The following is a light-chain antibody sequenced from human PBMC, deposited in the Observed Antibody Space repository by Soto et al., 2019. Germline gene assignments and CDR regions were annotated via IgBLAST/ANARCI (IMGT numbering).Light chain of an antibody. CDR1: QDIGDD. CDR3: LQHNSLPFT. J-gene: IGKJ3*01. Sequence: DIQMTQSPSSLSASVGDRVTITCRASQDIGDDLDWFQQKPGKAPKRLIYASSGLQSVAPARFSGSGSGTAFALTISNLYPEDFATYYCLQHNSLPFTFGPGTKVDVK. V-gene: IGKV1-17*02. CDR2: ASS.